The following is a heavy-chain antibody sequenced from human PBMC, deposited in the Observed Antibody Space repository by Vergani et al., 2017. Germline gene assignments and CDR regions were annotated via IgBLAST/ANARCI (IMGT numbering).Heavy chain of an antibody. J-gene: IGHJ6*02. V-gene: IGHV3-11*04. CDR1: GFKFSDHY. CDR2: ISPGASTV. Sequence: LEESGGGSVKPGGSLRLSCAASGFKFSDHYMSWIRQAPGKGLEWVSHISPGASTVSYTDSVTGRFTVSRDNDNNSLTLDMTTLRVEDTAVYYCATNPGISTTRHYYAMDVWCQGTTVTVSS. CDR3: ATNPGISTTRHYYAMDV. D-gene: IGHD3-10*01.